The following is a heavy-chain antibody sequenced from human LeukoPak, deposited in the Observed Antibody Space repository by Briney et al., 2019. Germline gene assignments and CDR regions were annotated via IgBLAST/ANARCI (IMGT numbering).Heavy chain of an antibody. CDR2: ISGSGGST. Sequence: GGSLRLSCAASGFTFSSYAMSWVRQAPGKGLEWVSAISGSGGSTYYADSVKGRFTISRDNSKNTLYLQMNSLRAEDTAVYYCARGGSSRFCLGYWGQGTLVTVSS. CDR1: GFTFSSYA. V-gene: IGHV3-23*01. CDR3: ARGGSSRFCLGY. D-gene: IGHD6-6*01. J-gene: IGHJ4*02.